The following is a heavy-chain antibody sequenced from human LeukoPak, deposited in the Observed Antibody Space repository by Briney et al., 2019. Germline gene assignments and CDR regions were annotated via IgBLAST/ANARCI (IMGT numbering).Heavy chain of an antibody. CDR2: IYSGGST. CDR3: ARDLSSVDQALVVEEDY. D-gene: IGHD2-15*01. Sequence: GGSLRLSCAASGFTVSSKYMSWVRQAPGKGPEWVSVIYSGGSTYYADSVKGRFTISRDNSKNTLYLQMNSLRAEDTAVYYCARDLSSVDQALVVEEDYWGQGTLVTVSS. CDR1: GFTVSSKY. V-gene: IGHV3-66*02. J-gene: IGHJ4*02.